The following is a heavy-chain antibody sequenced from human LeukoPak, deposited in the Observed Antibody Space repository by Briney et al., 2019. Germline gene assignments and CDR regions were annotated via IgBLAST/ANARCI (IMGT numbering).Heavy chain of an antibody. Sequence: GGSLRLYCAASGFTFSIYCMHWVRQAPGKGPMWVSRICPDGPVTNYADSVKARFSISRDNARNTVYLQINSLRAEDTAIYYCVRDFRSADYWGQGTLVTVSS. CDR1: GFTFSIYC. J-gene: IGHJ4*02. V-gene: IGHV3-74*01. CDR3: VRDFRSADY. CDR2: ICPDGPVT.